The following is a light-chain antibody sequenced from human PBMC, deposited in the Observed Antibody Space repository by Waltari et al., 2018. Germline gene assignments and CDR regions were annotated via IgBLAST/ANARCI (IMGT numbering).Light chain of an antibody. Sequence: QSALTQPPSVSGAPRQRVTIPCSGSGSNLGDSAVNWSQQLPGKSPKLVIYYVDLLPSGVSYRFSGSKSGSSASLAISGLQSEDEAVYFCAAWDITLNALIFGGGTKLTVL. CDR1: GSNLGDSA. V-gene: IGLV1-36*01. CDR3: AAWDITLNALI. J-gene: IGLJ2*01. CDR2: YVD.